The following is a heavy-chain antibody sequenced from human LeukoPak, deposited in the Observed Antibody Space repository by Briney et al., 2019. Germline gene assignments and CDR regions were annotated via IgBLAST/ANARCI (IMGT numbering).Heavy chain of an antibody. J-gene: IGHJ4*02. CDR1: GFTFSSYD. Sequence: GGSLRLSCAASGFTFSSYDMHWVRQATGKGLEWVSAIGTAGDTYYPGSVKGRFTISRENAKNSLYPQMNSLRAGDTAVYYCARGRFGELLPDYWGQGTLVTVSS. D-gene: IGHD3-10*01. CDR3: ARGRFGELLPDY. CDR2: IGTAGDT. V-gene: IGHV3-13*01.